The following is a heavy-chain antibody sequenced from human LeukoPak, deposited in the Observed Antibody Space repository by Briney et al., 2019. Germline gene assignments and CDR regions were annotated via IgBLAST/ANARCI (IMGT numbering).Heavy chain of an antibody. J-gene: IGHJ6*03. Sequence: GASVKVSCKASGGTFSSYAISWVRQAPGQGLEWMGGIIPIFGTANYAQKFQGRATITTDESTSTAYMELSSLRSEDTAVYYCARGPSMHYYYYYMDVWGKGTTVTVSS. CDR1: GGTFSSYA. CDR3: ARGPSMHYYYYYMDV. V-gene: IGHV1-69*05. CDR2: IIPIFGTA.